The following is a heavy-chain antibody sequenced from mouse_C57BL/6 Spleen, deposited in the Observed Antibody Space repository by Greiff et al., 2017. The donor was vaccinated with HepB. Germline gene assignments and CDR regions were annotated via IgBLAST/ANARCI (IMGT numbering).Heavy chain of an antibody. CDR2: IYPGDGDT. CDR3: ARGGDYGSSPYWYFDV. CDR1: GYAFSSYW. J-gene: IGHJ1*03. D-gene: IGHD1-1*01. V-gene: IGHV1-80*01. Sequence: VQLQHSGAELVKPGASVKISCKASGYAFSSYWMNWVKQRPGKGLEWIGQIYPGDGDTNYNGKFKGKATLTADKSSSTAYMQLSSLTSEDSAVYFCARGGDYGSSPYWYFDVWGTGTTVTVSS.